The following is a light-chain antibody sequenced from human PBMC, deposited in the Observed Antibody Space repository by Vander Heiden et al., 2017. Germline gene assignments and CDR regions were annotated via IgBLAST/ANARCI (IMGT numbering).Light chain of an antibody. CDR3: QQSDTLPLT. CDR2: DAS. V-gene: IGKV1-33*01. CDR1: HDITKY. J-gene: IGKJ3*01. Sequence: DIQMTQSPSSLSASVGDRVTITCQASHDITKYVNWYQQKLGKAPKLLIYDASNLETGVPSRFSGSGSGTDFTFTISSLQPEDSATYYCQQSDTLPLTFGHGTRVEIK.